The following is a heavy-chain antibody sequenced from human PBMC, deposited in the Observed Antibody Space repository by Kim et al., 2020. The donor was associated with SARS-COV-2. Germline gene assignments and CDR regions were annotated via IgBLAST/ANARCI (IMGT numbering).Heavy chain of an antibody. V-gene: IGHV4-34*01. Sequence: YNPSLRSRVTISVDTSKNQFSLKLSSVTAADTAVYYCARGLVMVRGVTDYWGQGTLVTVSS. J-gene: IGHJ4*02. D-gene: IGHD3-10*01. CDR3: ARGLVMVRGVTDY.